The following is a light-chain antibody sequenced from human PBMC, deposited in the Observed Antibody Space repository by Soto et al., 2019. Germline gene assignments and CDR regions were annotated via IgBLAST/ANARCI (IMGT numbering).Light chain of an antibody. CDR2: AAS. CDR3: QQCNSYPIT. CDR1: QGISSY. J-gene: IGKJ5*01. Sequence: DIQLTQSPSFLSASVGDRVTITCRASQGISSYLAWYQQKPGKAPKLLIYAASTLQSGVPSRFSGSASGTEFTLTISSLQPEDFATYYCQQCNSYPITFGQGTRLEIK. V-gene: IGKV1-9*01.